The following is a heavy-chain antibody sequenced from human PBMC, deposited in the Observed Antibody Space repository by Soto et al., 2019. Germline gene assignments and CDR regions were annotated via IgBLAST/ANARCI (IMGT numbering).Heavy chain of an antibody. CDR2: INPGNGNT. Sequence: ASVKVSCKASGYTFTSYGMNWVRQAPGRGLEWMGWINPGNGNTKYSQKFQGRVIIERGTSASTAYMELSSLRSGDTAVYYCARDPGTTQIYGMDVWGQGTTVTVSS. CDR1: GYTFTSYG. J-gene: IGHJ6*02. CDR3: ARDPGTTQIYGMDV. D-gene: IGHD1-7*01. V-gene: IGHV1-3*01.